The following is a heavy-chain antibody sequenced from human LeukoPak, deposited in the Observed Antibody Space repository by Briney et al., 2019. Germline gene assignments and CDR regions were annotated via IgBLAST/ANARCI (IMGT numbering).Heavy chain of an antibody. Sequence: GRSLRLSCAASGFTFSSYGMHWVRQAPGKGLEWVSVISNSGGSTYYADSVKGRFTISRDNSKNTLYLQMNSLRAEDTAIYYCAKDRRMTTVTCLDYWGQGTLVTVSS. V-gene: IGHV3-23*01. CDR2: ISNSGGST. D-gene: IGHD4-17*01. CDR3: AKDRRMTTVTCLDY. CDR1: GFTFSSYG. J-gene: IGHJ4*02.